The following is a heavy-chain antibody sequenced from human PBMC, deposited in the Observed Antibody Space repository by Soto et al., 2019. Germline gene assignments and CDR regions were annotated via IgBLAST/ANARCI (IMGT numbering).Heavy chain of an antibody. CDR2: IKSKTDGGTT. CDR3: TTDVGFYYGDYVNWFDP. J-gene: IGHJ5*02. D-gene: IGHD4-17*01. CDR1: GFTFSNAW. Sequence: GGALRLYCAASGFTFSNAWMSWVRQAPGKGLEWVGRIKSKTDGGTTDYAAPVKGRFTISRDDSKNTLYLQMNSLKTEDTAVYYCTTDVGFYYGDYVNWFDPWGQGTLVTVSS. V-gene: IGHV3-15*01.